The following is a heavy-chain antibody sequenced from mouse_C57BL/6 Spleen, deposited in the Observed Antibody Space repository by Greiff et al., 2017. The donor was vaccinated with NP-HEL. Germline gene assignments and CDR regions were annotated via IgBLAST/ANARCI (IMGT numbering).Heavy chain of an antibody. CDR3: TFGYDEEAWFAY. Sequence: DVMLVESGEGLVKPGGSLKLSCAASGFTFSSYAMSWVRQTPEKRLEWVAYISSGGDYIYYADTVKGRFTISRDNARNTLYLQMSSLKSEDTAMYYCTFGYDEEAWFAYWGQGTLVTVSA. CDR2: ISSGGDYI. V-gene: IGHV5-9-1*02. D-gene: IGHD2-2*01. CDR1: GFTFSSYA. J-gene: IGHJ3*01.